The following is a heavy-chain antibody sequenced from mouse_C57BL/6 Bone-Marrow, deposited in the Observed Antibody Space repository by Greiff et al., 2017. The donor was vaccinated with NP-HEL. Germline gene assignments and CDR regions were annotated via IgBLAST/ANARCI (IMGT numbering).Heavy chain of an antibody. CDR3: TGYDYGEVYFDY. J-gene: IGHJ2*01. Sequence: QVQLQQSGAELVRPGASVTLSCKASGYTFTDYEMHWVKQTPVHGLEWIGAIHPETGGTSYTQKFKGKSILTADKATSTAYMELRSLTSEDSAVYYCTGYDYGEVYFDYWGQGTTLTVSS. D-gene: IGHD2-4*01. CDR2: IHPETGGT. V-gene: IGHV1-15*01. CDR1: GYTFTDYE.